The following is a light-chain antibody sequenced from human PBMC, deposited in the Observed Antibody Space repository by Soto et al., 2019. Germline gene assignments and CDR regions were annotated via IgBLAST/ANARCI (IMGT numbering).Light chain of an antibody. J-gene: IGLJ2*01. CDR1: SSDVGGYNY. CDR2: DVS. CDR3: SSYTSSSTVV. V-gene: IGLV2-14*03. Sequence: QSALTQPASVSGSPGQSITISCTGTSSDVGGYNYVSWYQHLPGKAPKLIIYDVSDRPSGISSRFSGSKSGDTASLTISGLQAEDEAHYYCSSYTSSSTVVFGGGTQLTVL.